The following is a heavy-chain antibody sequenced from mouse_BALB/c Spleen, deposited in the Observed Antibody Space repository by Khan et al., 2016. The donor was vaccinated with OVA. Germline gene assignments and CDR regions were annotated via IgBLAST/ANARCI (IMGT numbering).Heavy chain of an antibody. V-gene: IGHV1-77*01. Sequence: QVQLQQSGAELARPGASVKLSCKASGYTFTDYYINWVKQRTGQGLEWIGEISPGSGDTYYNEKFKGKATLTADKSSSTAYMQLNSLTSEASADFFVARRKYFGYTFPYWGQGTLVTVSA. J-gene: IGHJ3*01. CDR3: ARRKYFGYTFPY. CDR1: GYTFTDYY. D-gene: IGHD1-2*01. CDR2: ISPGSGDT.